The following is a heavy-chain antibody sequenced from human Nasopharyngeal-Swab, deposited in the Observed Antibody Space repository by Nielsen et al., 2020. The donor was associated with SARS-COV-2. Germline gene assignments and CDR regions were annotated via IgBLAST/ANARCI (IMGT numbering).Heavy chain of an antibody. CDR1: SGSIRSYY. J-gene: IGHJ6*02. CDR2: IYYSGST. Sequence: GSLRLSCTVSSGSIRSYYWSWIRQSPGKGLEWIGYIYYSGSTNYNPSLKSRVTISLDTSKNQFSLKLSSVTAADTAVYYCARDVTMVRGVIGDYYGMDVWGQGTTVTVSS. CDR3: ARDVTMVRGVIGDYYGMDV. D-gene: IGHD3-10*01. V-gene: IGHV4-59*13.